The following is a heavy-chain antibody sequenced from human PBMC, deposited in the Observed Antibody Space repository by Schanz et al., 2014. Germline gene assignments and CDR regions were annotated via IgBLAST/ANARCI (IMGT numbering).Heavy chain of an antibody. Sequence: VQLVESGGGLVQPGGSLRLSCAASGFPFSDYFMAWIRQPPGRGLEWVSYIGNGGVTIYYADSVKGRFTISRDNTKNSLFLQLNSLRADDTAVYFCAKIERNEDWGQGTLVIVSS. V-gene: IGHV3-11*01. J-gene: IGHJ4*02. CDR2: IGNGGVTI. CDR1: GFPFSDYF. CDR3: AKIERNED. D-gene: IGHD1-1*01.